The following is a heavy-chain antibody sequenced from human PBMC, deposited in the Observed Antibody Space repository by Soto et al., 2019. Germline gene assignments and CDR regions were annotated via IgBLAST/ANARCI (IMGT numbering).Heavy chain of an antibody. V-gene: IGHV5-51*01. CDR3: DSSGYVA. D-gene: IGHD3-22*01. Sequence: GESLKISCKGPGHLFNNHWIGWVRQTPGKGLEWMGLIFTRDSETKTSPSFQGHVPFSVDNSINTAYLQWTSLKTADTGMYYYDSSGYVAWGQGTLVTVSS. CDR1: GHLFNNHW. CDR2: IFTRDSET. J-gene: IGHJ5*02.